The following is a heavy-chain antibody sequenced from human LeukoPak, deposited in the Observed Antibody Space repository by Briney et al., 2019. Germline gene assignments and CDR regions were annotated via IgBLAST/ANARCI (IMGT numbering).Heavy chain of an antibody. CDR1: ESTFRGYA. D-gene: IGHD3-22*01. J-gene: IGHJ4*02. Sequence: GGSLNLSCEAPESTFRGYAMSWFRQAQGKGLDWASAISGSGGSTYYADSVKGRFTISRDNAKNTLYLQMNSLRAEDTAVYYCTRAGFYYDSSPYYRPIDYWGQGSLVTVSS. CDR2: ISGSGGST. CDR3: TRAGFYYDSSPYYRPIDY. V-gene: IGHV3-23*01.